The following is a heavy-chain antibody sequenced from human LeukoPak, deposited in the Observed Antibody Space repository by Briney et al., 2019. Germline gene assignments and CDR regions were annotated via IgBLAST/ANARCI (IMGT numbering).Heavy chain of an antibody. CDR3: ARGGSGWFHNYDY. D-gene: IGHD6-19*01. J-gene: IGHJ4*02. CDR1: GYSFTTYW. Sequence: GESLKISCKGSGYSFTTYWIVWVRQMPGKGLEWMGIIYPGDSDTRYSPSFQGQVTISVDKSISTAFLQWSSLKASDTALYYCARGGSGWFHNYDYWRQGTLVTVSS. V-gene: IGHV5-51*01. CDR2: IYPGDSDT.